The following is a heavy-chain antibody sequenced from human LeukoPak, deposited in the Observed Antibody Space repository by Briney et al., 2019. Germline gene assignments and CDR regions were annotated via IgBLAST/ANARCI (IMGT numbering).Heavy chain of an antibody. CDR1: GFTFSSSS. Sequence: GGSLRLSCAASGFTFSSSSMNWVRQAPGQGVEWVASIDISGGSTYYEDSVQGRFTISRDNSKNTLYLEMNSLRVEDTALYYCANEVRPNDYWGQGTLVTVSS. V-gene: IGHV3-23*01. CDR2: IDISGGST. D-gene: IGHD1-1*01. CDR3: ANEVRPNDY. J-gene: IGHJ4*02.